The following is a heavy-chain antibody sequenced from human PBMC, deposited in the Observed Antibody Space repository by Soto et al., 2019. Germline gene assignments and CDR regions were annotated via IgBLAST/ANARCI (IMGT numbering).Heavy chain of an antibody. CDR2: IYYSGST. Sequence: SETLSLTCTVSGGSISSSSYYWGWIRQPPGKGLEWIGSIYYSGSTYYNPSLKSRVTISVDTSKNQFSLKLSSVTAADTAVYYCARPSRYCSGGSPQGCYFDYWGQGTLVTVSS. D-gene: IGHD2-15*01. V-gene: IGHV4-39*01. CDR1: GGSISSSSYY. CDR3: ARPSRYCSGGSPQGCYFDY. J-gene: IGHJ4*02.